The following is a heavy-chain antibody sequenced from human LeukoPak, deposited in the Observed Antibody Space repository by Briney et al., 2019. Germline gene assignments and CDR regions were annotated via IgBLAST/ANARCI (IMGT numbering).Heavy chain of an antibody. Sequence: PGGSLRLSCAASGFTFSSYGMSWVRQAPEKGLEWVSAISGSGGSTYYADSVKGRFTISRDNSKNTLYLQMNSLRAEDTAVYYCARRAGAYSHPYDYWGQGTLVTVSS. CDR3: ARRAGAYSHPYDY. D-gene: IGHD3-16*01. V-gene: IGHV3-23*01. J-gene: IGHJ4*02. CDR2: ISGSGGST. CDR1: GFTFSSYG.